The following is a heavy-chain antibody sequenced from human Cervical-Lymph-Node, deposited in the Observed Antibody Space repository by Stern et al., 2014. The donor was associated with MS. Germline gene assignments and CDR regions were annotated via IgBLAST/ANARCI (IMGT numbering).Heavy chain of an antibody. J-gene: IGHJ3*02. D-gene: IGHD2-15*01. Sequence: VQLVESGAEVKKPGASVKVSCKASGYTFTSYGISWVRQAPGQGLEWMGWISAYNGNTNYAQKLQGRVTMTTDTSTSTDYMELRSLRSDGTSVSYCATGLLVSENVFDIWGQGTMVTVS. V-gene: IGHV1-18*01. CDR3: ATGLLVSENVFDI. CDR2: ISAYNGNT. CDR1: GYTFTSYG.